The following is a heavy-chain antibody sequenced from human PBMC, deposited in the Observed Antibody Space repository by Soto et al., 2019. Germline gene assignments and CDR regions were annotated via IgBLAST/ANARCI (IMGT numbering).Heavy chain of an antibody. CDR3: ARHSRDCTNGVCYADY. D-gene: IGHD2-8*01. CDR1: GGSISSSSYY. J-gene: IGHJ4*02. V-gene: IGHV4-39*01. Sequence: QLLESGPGLVKPSETLSLTCTVSGGSISSSSYYWGWIRQPPGKGLEWIGSIYYSGSTYYNPSLKSRVTISVDTSKNQFSLKLSSVTAADTAVYYCARHSRDCTNGVCYADYWGQGTLVTVSS. CDR2: IYYSGST.